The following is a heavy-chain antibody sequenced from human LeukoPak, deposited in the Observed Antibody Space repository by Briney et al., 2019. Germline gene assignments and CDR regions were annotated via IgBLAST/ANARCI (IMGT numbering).Heavy chain of an antibody. CDR2: INPNSGGT. J-gene: IGHJ3*02. CDR1: GYTFTGYY. Sequence: ASVKVSCKASGYTFTGYYMHWVRQAPGQGLEWMGRINPNSGGTNYAQKFQGRVTMTRDTSISTAYMELSRLRSDDTAVYYCARGAGGTTPGDAFDIWGQGTMVTVSS. CDR3: ARGAGGTTPGDAFDI. D-gene: IGHD1-7*01. V-gene: IGHV1-2*06.